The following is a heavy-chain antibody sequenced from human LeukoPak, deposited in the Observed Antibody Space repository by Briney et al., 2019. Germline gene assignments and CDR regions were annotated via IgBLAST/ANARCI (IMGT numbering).Heavy chain of an antibody. D-gene: IGHD3-16*01. Sequence: ASVKVSCKASGYTSTSYGISWVRQAPGQGLEWMGWISAYNGNTNYAQKLQGKVTMTTDTSTSTAYMELRSLRSDDTAVYYCARDRPYDYVWGSDYWGQGTLVTVSS. CDR2: ISAYNGNT. V-gene: IGHV1-18*01. CDR1: GYTSTSYG. CDR3: ARDRPYDYVWGSDY. J-gene: IGHJ4*02.